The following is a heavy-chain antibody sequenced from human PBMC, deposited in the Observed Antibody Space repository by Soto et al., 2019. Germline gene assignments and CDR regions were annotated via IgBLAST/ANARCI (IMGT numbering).Heavy chain of an antibody. CDR3: ARDRGGSYDY. V-gene: IGHV3-21*01. CDR2: ISSSSSYI. J-gene: IGHJ4*02. CDR1: GFTFGSYS. D-gene: IGHD1-26*01. Sequence: EVQLVESGGGLVKPGGSLRLSCAASGFTFGSYSMNWVRQAPGKGLEWVSSISSSSSYIYYADSVKGRFTISRDNAKNSLYLQMNSLRAEDTAVYYCARDRGGSYDYWGQGTLVTVSS.